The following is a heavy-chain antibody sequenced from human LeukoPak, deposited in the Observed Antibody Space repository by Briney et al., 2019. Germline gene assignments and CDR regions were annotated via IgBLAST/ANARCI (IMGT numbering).Heavy chain of an antibody. D-gene: IGHD5-18*01. CDR2: INPSGGST. V-gene: IGHV1-46*01. Sequence: ASVKVSCRASGYTFTSYYMHWVRQAPGQGLEWMGIINPSGGSTSYAQKFQGRVTMTRDTSTSTVYMELSSLRSEDTAVYYCARGLETGGYSYALDYWGQGTLVTVSS. J-gene: IGHJ4*02. CDR3: ARGLETGGYSYALDY. CDR1: GYTFTSYY.